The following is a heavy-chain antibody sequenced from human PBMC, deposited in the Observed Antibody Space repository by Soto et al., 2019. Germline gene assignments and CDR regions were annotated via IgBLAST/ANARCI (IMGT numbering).Heavy chain of an antibody. V-gene: IGHV5-51*01. Sequence: GESLKISCKGSGYSFTSYWIGWVRQMPGKGLEWMGIIYPGDSDTRYSSSFQGQVTISADKSISTAYLQWSSLKASDTAMYYCARHASSGWPYYYYGMDVWGQGTTVTVSS. D-gene: IGHD6-19*01. CDR2: IYPGDSDT. J-gene: IGHJ6*02. CDR1: GYSFTSYW. CDR3: ARHASSGWPYYYYGMDV.